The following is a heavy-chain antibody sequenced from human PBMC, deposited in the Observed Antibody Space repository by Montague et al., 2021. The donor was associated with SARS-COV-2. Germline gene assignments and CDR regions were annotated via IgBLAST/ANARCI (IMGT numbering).Heavy chain of an antibody. CDR1: GGSLSGYY. J-gene: IGHJ4*02. CDR3: VVVPLGPRGRGFDY. D-gene: IGHD2-15*01. Sequence: SETLSLTCAVYGGSLSGYYWNWIRQHPGKGLEWIGEINHSGSTNYNPSLKSRVTISVDTSKNQFSLKLSSVTAADTAVYYCVVVPLGPRGRGFDYWGQGTLVTVSS. V-gene: IGHV4-34*01. CDR2: INHSGST.